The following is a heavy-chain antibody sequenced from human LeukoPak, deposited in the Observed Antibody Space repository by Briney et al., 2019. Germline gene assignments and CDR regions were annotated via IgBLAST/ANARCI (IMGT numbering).Heavy chain of an antibody. CDR2: IYYSGST. Sequence: SETLSLTCTVSGGSISSYYRSWIRQPPGKGLEWIGYIYYSGSTNYNPSLKSRVTISVDTSKNQFSLKLSSVTAADTAVYYCASEGSSSSAFDYWGQGTLVTVSS. D-gene: IGHD6-13*01. CDR3: ASEGSSSSAFDY. V-gene: IGHV4-59*01. CDR1: GGSISSYY. J-gene: IGHJ4*02.